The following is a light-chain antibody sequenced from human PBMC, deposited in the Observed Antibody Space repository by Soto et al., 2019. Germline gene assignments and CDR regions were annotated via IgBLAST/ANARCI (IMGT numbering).Light chain of an antibody. CDR2: NAS. CDR3: QQYSSYPYT. CDR1: QSISSW. J-gene: IGKJ2*01. Sequence: DIQMTQSPSTLSASVGDRVTITCLASQSISSWLAWYQQKPGTAPKLLIYNASSLQSGVPSRFSGSGSGTEFTLTISSLQPDDFATYYCQQYSSYPYTFGQGTKLEIK. V-gene: IGKV1-5*03.